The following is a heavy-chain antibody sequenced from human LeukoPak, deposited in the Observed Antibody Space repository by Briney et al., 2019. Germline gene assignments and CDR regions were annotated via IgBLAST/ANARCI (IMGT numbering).Heavy chain of an antibody. CDR3: AKDYGSGSYANWFDP. J-gene: IGHJ5*02. D-gene: IGHD3-16*01. V-gene: IGHV1-2*04. Sequence: ASVKVSCKASGYTFTGYYMHWVRQAPGQGLEWMGWINPNSGGTNYAQKFQGWVTMTRDTSISTAYMELSRLRSDDTAVYYCAKDYGSGSYANWFDPWGQGTLATVSS. CDR1: GYTFTGYY. CDR2: INPNSGGT.